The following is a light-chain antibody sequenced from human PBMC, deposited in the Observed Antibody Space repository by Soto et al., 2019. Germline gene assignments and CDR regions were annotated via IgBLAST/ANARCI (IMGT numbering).Light chain of an antibody. CDR1: QSVTNY. CDR3: QQRDNWPWT. CDR2: DAS. V-gene: IGKV3-11*01. Sequence: EVVLTQSPATLSLSPGERATLSCWASQSVTNYLAWYQQKPGQAPRLVIYDASNRAIGIPATLSGSGSGTDFTLTMSTLEPEYSSVYYCQQRDNWPWTFGQGTKVEIK. J-gene: IGKJ1*01.